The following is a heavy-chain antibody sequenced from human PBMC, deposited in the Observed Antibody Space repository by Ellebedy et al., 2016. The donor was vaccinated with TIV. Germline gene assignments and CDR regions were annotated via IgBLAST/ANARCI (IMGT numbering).Heavy chain of an antibody. D-gene: IGHD2-15*01. CDR1: GFTFSNAW. V-gene: IGHV3-15*01. CDR2: IKSKTDGGTT. CDR3: SKESYCSGASCLDS. Sequence: GESLKISCAASGFTFSNAWMSWVRQAPGKGLEWVGRIKSKTDGGTTDYAAPVKGRFTISRDDSKNTVYLQMHSLKTEDTAVYFCSKESYCSGASCLDSWGQGTLVTVSS. J-gene: IGHJ4*02.